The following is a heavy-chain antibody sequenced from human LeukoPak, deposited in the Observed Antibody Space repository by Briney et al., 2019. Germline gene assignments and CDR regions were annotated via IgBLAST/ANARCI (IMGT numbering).Heavy chain of an antibody. D-gene: IGHD5-12*01. CDR3: VKSGGGGYDSFDY. CDR2: IWYDGSNK. V-gene: IGHV3-33*06. CDR1: GFSFSRYA. J-gene: IGHJ4*02. Sequence: GRSLRLSCAASGFSFSRYAMHWVRQAPGKGLEWVAAIWYDGSNKYYVDSVKGRFTISRDDSKNTVYMQMNSLRVEDTAVYYCVKSGGGGYDSFDYWGQGTLVTVSS.